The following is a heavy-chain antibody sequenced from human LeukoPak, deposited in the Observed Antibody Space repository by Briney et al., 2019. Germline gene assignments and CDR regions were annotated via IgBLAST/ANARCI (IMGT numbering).Heavy chain of an antibody. V-gene: IGHV3-23*01. CDR1: AFTFSSYA. Sequence: GGSLRLSCAASAFTFSSYAMSWVRQAPGKGLEWVSHISGGGGSTYYGDSVKGRFTISRDNSKNTLYLQMNSLRAEDTAVYFCAKESQLLYGYFDYWGQGTLVTVSS. D-gene: IGHD2-2*02. CDR2: ISGGGGST. J-gene: IGHJ4*02. CDR3: AKESQLLYGYFDY.